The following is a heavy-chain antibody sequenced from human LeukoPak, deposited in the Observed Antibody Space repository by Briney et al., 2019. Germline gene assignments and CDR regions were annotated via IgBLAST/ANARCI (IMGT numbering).Heavy chain of an antibody. J-gene: IGHJ3*02. CDR2: MNPNSGNT. CDR1: GYTFTSYD. V-gene: IGHV1-8*03. D-gene: IGHD1-26*01. CDR3: ARGRGGSVVGASDAFDI. Sequence: ASVKVSCKASGYTFTSYDINWVRQATGQGLEWMGWMNPNSGNTGYAQKFQGRVTITRNTSISTAYMELSRLRSEDTAVYYCARGRGGSVVGASDAFDIWGQGTMVTVSS.